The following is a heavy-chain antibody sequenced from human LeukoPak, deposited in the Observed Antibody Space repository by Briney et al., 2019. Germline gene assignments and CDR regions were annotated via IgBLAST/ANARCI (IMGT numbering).Heavy chain of an antibody. CDR3: ARDRQFTYYYDSSGYYFDY. J-gene: IGHJ4*02. D-gene: IGHD3-22*01. Sequence: PGGSLRLSCAASGFTFSSYAMSWVRQAPGKGLEWVSAISGNGGSTYYADSVKGRFTISRDNSKNTLYLQMNSLRAEDTAVYYCARDRQFTYYYDSSGYYFDYWGQGTLVTVSS. CDR2: ISGNGGST. CDR1: GFTFSSYA. V-gene: IGHV3-23*01.